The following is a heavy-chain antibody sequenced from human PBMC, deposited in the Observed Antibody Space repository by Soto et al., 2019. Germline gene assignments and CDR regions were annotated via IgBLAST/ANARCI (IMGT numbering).Heavy chain of an antibody. CDR1: GYTFTGYY. CDR2: INPNSGGT. D-gene: IGHD6-13*01. Sequence: GASVKVSCKASGYTFTGYYMHWVRQAPGQGXEWMGWINPNSGGTNYAQKFQGRVTMTRDTSISTAHMELSRLRSDDTAVYYCARDPRIAAAAPYLYYYGMDVWGQGTTVTVSS. V-gene: IGHV1-2*02. CDR3: ARDPRIAAAAPYLYYYGMDV. J-gene: IGHJ6*02.